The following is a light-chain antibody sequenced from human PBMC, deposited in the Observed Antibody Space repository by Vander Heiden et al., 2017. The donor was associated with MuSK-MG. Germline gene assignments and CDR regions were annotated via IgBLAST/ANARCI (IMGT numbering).Light chain of an antibody. CDR2: AAS. V-gene: IGKV1-39*01. CDR1: QSISSY. CDR3: QQSYSTPIT. Sequence: IQLTHSPSSLSASVGDRVTITCRASQSISSYLNWYQQKPGKAPKLLIYAASSLQSGVPSRFSGSGSGTDFTLTISSLQPEDVATYYCQQSYSTPITFGQGTRLEMK. J-gene: IGKJ5*01.